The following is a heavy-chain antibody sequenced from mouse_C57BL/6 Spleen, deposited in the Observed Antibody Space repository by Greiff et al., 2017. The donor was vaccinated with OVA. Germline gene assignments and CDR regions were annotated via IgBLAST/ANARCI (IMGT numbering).Heavy chain of an antibody. CDR2: IYPGDGDT. CDR3: ARRYSNYEDAMDY. D-gene: IGHD2-5*01. J-gene: IGHJ4*01. V-gene: IGHV1-82*01. Sequence: QVHVKQSGPELVKPGASVKISCKASGYAFSSSWMNWVKQRPGKGLEWIGRIYPGDGDTNYNGKFKGKATLTADKSSSTAYMQLSSLTSEDSAVYFCARRYSNYEDAMDYWGQGTSVTVSS. CDR1: GYAFSSSW.